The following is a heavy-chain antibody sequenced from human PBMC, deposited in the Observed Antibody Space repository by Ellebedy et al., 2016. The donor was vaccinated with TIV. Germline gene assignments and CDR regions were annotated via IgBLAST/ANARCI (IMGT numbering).Heavy chain of an antibody. J-gene: IGHJ4*02. V-gene: IGHV3-23*01. CDR2: ISGSGGST. CDR1: GFTFSIYA. Sequence: GGSLRLSCAVSGFTFSIYAMSWVRQAPGKGLEWVSTISGSGGSTYYTDSVKGRFTISRDNSKNKLYLQMNSLRAEDTAVYYCATRPITMVVLAEYYFDYWGQGTLVTVSS. CDR3: ATRPITMVVLAEYYFDY. D-gene: IGHD3-22*01.